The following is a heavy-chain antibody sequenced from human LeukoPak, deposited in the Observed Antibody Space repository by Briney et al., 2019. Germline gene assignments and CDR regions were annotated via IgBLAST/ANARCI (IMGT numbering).Heavy chain of an antibody. CDR3: ARETVVVIAISYYYYMGV. CDR1: GGSISSYY. J-gene: IGHJ6*03. D-gene: IGHD2-21*01. CDR2: IYYSGST. V-gene: IGHV4-59*08. Sequence: SETLSLTCTVSGGSISSYYWSWIWQPPGKGLEWIGYIYYSGSTNYNPSLKSRVTISVDTSKNQFSLKLSSVTAADTAVYYCARETVVVIAISYYYYMGVWGKGTTVTVSS.